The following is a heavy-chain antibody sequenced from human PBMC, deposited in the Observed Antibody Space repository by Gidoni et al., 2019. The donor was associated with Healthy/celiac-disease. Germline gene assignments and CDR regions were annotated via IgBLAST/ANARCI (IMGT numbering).Heavy chain of an antibody. J-gene: IGHJ5*02. V-gene: IGHV3-9*01. CDR1: EFILDDYA. Sequence: EVQLVESGGGLVQPGRSLRLPCAASEFILDDYAMHWIRQAPGKGLEWVSGISWNSGSIGYADSVKGRFTISRDNAKNSLYLQMNSLRAEDTALYYCAKDRYSSGWFGWFDPWGQGTLVTVSS. CDR3: AKDRYSSGWFGWFDP. D-gene: IGHD6-19*01. CDR2: ISWNSGSI.